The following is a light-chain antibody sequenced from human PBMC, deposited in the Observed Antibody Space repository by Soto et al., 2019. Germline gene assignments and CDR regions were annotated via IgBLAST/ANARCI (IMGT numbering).Light chain of an antibody. CDR2: GAS. CDR3: QQYGSSPQIT. Sequence: EIVLTQTPGTLSLSPGERATLSCRASQSVSSSYLAWYQQKPGQAPRLLIYGASSRATGIPDRLSGSGSGTDFTLTISRLEPEYFAVYYCQQYGSSPQITFGQGTRLEIK. J-gene: IGKJ5*01. CDR1: QSVSSSY. V-gene: IGKV3-20*01.